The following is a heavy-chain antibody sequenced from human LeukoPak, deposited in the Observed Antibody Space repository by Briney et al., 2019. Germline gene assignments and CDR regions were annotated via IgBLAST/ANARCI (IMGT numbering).Heavy chain of an antibody. J-gene: IGHJ6*03. CDR2: IYYSGST. V-gene: IGHV4-39*07. CDR3: ARGEGNDYVWGSYYYYLDV. D-gene: IGHD3-16*01. CDR1: GGSISSSSYY. Sequence: SETLSLTCTVSGGSISSSSYYWGWIRQPPGKGLEWIGSIYYSGSTYYNPSLKSRVTISLDTSAKHFSLKLSSVTAADTAVYFCARGEGNDYVWGSYYYYLDVWGKGTTVTVSS.